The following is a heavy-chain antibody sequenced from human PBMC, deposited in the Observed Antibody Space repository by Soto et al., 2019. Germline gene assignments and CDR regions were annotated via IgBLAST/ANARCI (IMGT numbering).Heavy chain of an antibody. Sequence: ASVKVSCKASGYTFTGYYMHWVRQAPGQGLEWMGWINPNSGGTNYAQKFQGRVTMTRDTSISTAYMELSRLRSDDTAVYYCARGPLIRIAAPPHAYNWFDPWGQGTLVTVSS. D-gene: IGHD6-13*01. V-gene: IGHV1-2*02. CDR1: GYTFTGYY. J-gene: IGHJ5*02. CDR2: INPNSGGT. CDR3: ARGPLIRIAAPPHAYNWFDP.